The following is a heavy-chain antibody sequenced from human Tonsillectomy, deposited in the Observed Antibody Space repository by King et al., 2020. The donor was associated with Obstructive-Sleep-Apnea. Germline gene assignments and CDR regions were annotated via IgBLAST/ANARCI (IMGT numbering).Heavy chain of an antibody. CDR3: AKDMGDSSGYWLDS. CDR2: IKYISGSI. J-gene: IGHJ5*01. D-gene: IGHD3-22*01. V-gene: IGHV3-9*01. Sequence: QRVEAGGGVGQPGRSGRLSGEASGFNFDEYAMHWVRQATGKGLEGGPGIKYISGSIGYADSVRGRFTISRDNAKNSLYLQMNSLKVEDTALYYCAKDMGDSSGYWLDSWGQGTLVTVSS. CDR1: GFNFDEYA.